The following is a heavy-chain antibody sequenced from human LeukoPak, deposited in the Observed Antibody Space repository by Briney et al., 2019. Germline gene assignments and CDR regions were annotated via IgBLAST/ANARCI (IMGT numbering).Heavy chain of an antibody. CDR3: ARGKCRGGSCQPEAFDI. Sequence: GGSLRLSCAASGFTFSSYEMNWVRQAPGKGLEWVSYISSSDSTIYYADSVKGRFTISRDNAKNSLYLQMNSLRAEDTAVYYCARGKCRGGSCQPEAFDIWGQGTMVTVSS. J-gene: IGHJ3*02. D-gene: IGHD2-15*01. CDR1: GFTFSSYE. CDR2: ISSSDSTI. V-gene: IGHV3-48*03.